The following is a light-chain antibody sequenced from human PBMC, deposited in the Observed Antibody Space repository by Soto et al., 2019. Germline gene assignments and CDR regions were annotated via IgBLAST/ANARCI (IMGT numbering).Light chain of an antibody. V-gene: IGLV2-11*01. Sequence: QSALTQPRSVSGFPGQSVTISCTGTSSDVGGYNYVSWYQQHPGKAPKLMIYDVSKRPSGVPDRFSGSKSGNTASLTISGLQAEEEADYYCCSYAGSDTYVFGTGTKLTVL. CDR2: DVS. CDR1: SSDVGGYNY. CDR3: CSYAGSDTYV. J-gene: IGLJ1*01.